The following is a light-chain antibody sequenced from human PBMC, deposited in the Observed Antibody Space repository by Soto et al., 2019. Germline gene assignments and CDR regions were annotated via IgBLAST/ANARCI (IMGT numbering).Light chain of an antibody. CDR3: ISYTSSSPYV. CDR1: SSDVGGYNY. J-gene: IGLJ1*01. Sequence: QSALTQPASVSGSPGQSITISCTGTSSDVGGYNYVSWYQHHPGKAPKLIIFDVSNRPSGISNRFSRSKSGNTASLAISGLQAEDEAAYYCISYTSSSPYVFGTGTKVTVL. V-gene: IGLV2-14*03. CDR2: DVS.